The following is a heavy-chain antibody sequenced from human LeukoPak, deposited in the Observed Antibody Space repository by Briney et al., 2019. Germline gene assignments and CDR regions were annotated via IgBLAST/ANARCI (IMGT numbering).Heavy chain of an antibody. V-gene: IGHV4-39*01. J-gene: IGHJ4*02. CDR2: IYYSGST. Sequence: PSETLSLTCTVSGGSISSSSYYWGWIRQPPGKGLEWIGSIYYSGSTYYNPSLKSRVTISVDTSKNQFSLKLSSVTAADTAVYYCARHYAMVYFDYWGQGTLVTVSS. CDR3: ARHYAMVYFDY. D-gene: IGHD4/OR15-4a*01. CDR1: GGSISSSSYY.